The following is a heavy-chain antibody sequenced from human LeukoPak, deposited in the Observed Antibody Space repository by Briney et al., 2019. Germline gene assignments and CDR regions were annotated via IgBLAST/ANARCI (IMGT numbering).Heavy chain of an antibody. D-gene: IGHD3-10*01. J-gene: IGHJ6*02. CDR1: GGSISSGGYY. CDR3: ARDLLSRGYYYGSGSYNYYYYGMDV. CDR2: IYHSGST. Sequence: SSETLSLTCTVSGGSISSGGYYWSWIRQPPGKGLEWIGYIYHSGSTYYNPSLKSRVTISVDTSKNQFSLKLSSVTAADTAVYYCARDLLSRGYYYGSGSYNYYYYGMDVWGQGTTVTVSS. V-gene: IGHV4-30-2*01.